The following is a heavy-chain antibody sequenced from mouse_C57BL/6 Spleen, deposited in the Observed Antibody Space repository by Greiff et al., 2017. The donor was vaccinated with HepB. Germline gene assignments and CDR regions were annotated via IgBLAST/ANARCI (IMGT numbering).Heavy chain of an antibody. J-gene: IGHJ2*01. CDR3: ARVLITTVVDY. CDR1: GYAFSSSW. CDR2: IYPGDGDT. D-gene: IGHD1-1*01. Sequence: QVQLQQSGPELVKPGASVKISCKASGYAFSSSWMNWVKQRPGKGLEWIGRIYPGDGDTNYNGKFKGKATLTADKSSSTAYMQRSSLTSEDSAVYFCARVLITTVVDYWGQGTTLTVSS. V-gene: IGHV1-82*01.